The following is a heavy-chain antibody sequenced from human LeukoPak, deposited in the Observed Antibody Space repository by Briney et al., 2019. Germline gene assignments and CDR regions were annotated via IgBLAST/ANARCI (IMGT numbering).Heavy chain of an antibody. V-gene: IGHV4-59*08. CDR2: IYYSGST. J-gene: IGHJ4*02. CDR3: ARWVAAGTFDY. Sequence: GSLRLSCAASGFTFSDYYMSWIRQPPGKGLEWIGYIYYSGSTNYNPSLKSRVTISVDTSKKQFSLKLSSVTAADTAVYYCARWVAAGTFDYWGQGTLVTVSS. D-gene: IGHD6-13*01. CDR1: GFTFSDYY.